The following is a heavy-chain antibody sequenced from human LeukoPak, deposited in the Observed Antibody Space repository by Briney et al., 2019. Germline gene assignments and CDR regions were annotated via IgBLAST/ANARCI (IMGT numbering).Heavy chain of an antibody. CDR3: ARLAIVPYGKPDN. J-gene: IGHJ4*02. CDR2: IFPGDSNT. D-gene: IGHD2-21*01. CDR1: GFTFTNYW. V-gene: IGHV5-51*01. Sequence: GESLKISCKASGFTFTNYWIGWVRQLPGKGLEWMGIIFPGDSNTKYSPSFEGQVTISADTSISTASLQWRSLRASDTGMYYCARLAIVPYGKPDNWGQGTLVTVSP.